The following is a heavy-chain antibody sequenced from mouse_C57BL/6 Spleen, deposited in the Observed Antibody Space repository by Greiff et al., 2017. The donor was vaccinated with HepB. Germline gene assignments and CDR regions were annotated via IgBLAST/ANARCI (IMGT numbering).Heavy chain of an antibody. CDR3: ARDEDYDNAMDY. D-gene: IGHD2-4*01. CDR1: GYSITSGYY. J-gene: IGHJ4*01. CDR2: ISYDGSN. V-gene: IGHV3-6*01. Sequence: EVQLVESGPGLVKPSQSLSLTCSVTGYSITSGYYWNWIRQFPGNKLEWMGYISYDGSNNYNPSLKNRISITRDTSKNQFFLKLNSVTTEDTATYYCARDEDYDNAMDYWGQGTSVTVSS.